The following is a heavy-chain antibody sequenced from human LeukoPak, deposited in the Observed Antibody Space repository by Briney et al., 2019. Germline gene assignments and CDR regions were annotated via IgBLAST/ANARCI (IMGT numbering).Heavy chain of an antibody. CDR1: GFTFSSYA. CDR3: AKNRVGCPDY. CDR2: ISGSGGST. D-gene: IGHD6-19*01. Sequence: GGSLRLSCAASGFTFSSYAMSWVRHARGKGLEWVSAISGSGGSTYYADSVKGRFTISRDNSKNTLYLQRNSLRAEDTAVYYCAKNRVGCPDYWRQGTVVTVSA. J-gene: IGHJ4*02. V-gene: IGHV3-23*01.